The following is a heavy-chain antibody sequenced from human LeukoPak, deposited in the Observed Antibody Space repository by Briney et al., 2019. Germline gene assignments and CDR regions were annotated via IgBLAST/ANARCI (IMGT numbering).Heavy chain of an antibody. V-gene: IGHV3-7*03. CDR3: AKRGYYDSSGYYAPFDY. J-gene: IGHJ4*02. CDR1: GFTFSSYW. CDR2: IKQDGSEK. D-gene: IGHD3-22*01. Sequence: PGGSLRLSCAASGFTFSSYWMSWVRQAPGKGLEWVANIKQDGSEKYYVDSVKGRFTISRDNAKNSLYLQMNSLRAEDTAVYYCAKRGYYDSSGYYAPFDYWGQGTLATVSS.